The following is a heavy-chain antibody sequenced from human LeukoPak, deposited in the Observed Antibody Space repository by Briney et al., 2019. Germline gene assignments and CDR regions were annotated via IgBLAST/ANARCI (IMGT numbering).Heavy chain of an antibody. J-gene: IGHJ4*02. Sequence: GRSLRLSCAASGFTFSGYGMHWVRKAPGKGLEWVAIISYDGSHKYYADSVKGRFTISRDSSKNTLYLQMNSLRAEDTAVYYCAKDSCGGDCYSLDYWGQGTLVTVSS. V-gene: IGHV3-30*18. CDR1: GFTFSGYG. CDR3: AKDSCGGDCYSLDY. CDR2: ISYDGSHK. D-gene: IGHD2-21*02.